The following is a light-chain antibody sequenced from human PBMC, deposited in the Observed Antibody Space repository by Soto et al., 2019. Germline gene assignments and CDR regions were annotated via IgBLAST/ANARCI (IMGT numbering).Light chain of an antibody. Sequence: EMVMTQSPASLSVSLGEGATLSCRASQSVGSDISWYQQTPGQAPRLLIYGASTRATGIPARFSGSGSGTEFTLTISSLQSEDFAVYYCQQYQDWPTFGQGTKVEIK. CDR2: GAS. CDR3: QQYQDWPT. J-gene: IGKJ1*01. CDR1: QSVGSD. V-gene: IGKV3-15*01.